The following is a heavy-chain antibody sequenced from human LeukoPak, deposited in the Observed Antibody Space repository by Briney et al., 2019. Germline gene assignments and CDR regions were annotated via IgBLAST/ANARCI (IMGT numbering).Heavy chain of an antibody. Sequence: ASVKVSCKASGYTFTSYDINWVRPATGQGLEWVGGFDPEDGETIYAQKFQGRVTLTEDTSTDTAYMELSSLRSEDTAVYYCATDRSCPDSGGSCYSEVYWGQGTLVTVSS. CDR1: GYTFTSYD. V-gene: IGHV1-24*01. J-gene: IGHJ4*02. D-gene: IGHD2-15*01. CDR2: FDPEDGET. CDR3: ATDRSCPDSGGSCYSEVY.